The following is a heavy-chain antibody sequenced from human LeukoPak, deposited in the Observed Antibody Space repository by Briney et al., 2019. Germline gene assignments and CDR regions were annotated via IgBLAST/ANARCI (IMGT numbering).Heavy chain of an antibody. CDR1: GYTFTSYG. J-gene: IGHJ5*02. CDR3: ARSNIVATIWWLDP. V-gene: IGHV1-18*01. Sequence: ASVKVSCKASGYTFTSYGISWVRQAPGQGLEWMGWISAYNGNTNYAQKLQGRVTMTTDTSTSTAYMELWSLRSDDTAVYYCARSNIVATIWWLDPWGQGTLVTVSS. CDR2: ISAYNGNT. D-gene: IGHD5-12*01.